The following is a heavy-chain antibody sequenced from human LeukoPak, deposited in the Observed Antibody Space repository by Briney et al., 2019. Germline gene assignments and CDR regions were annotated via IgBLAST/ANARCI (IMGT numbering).Heavy chain of an antibody. CDR3: ATIGDRRTGELYRIDY. CDR1: GFTFTSYD. V-gene: IGHV3-23*05. Sequence: GGSLRLSCAASGFTFTSYDMSWVRQAPGKGLEWVSGILTSGISTYYADSVKGRFTISRDNSKNTLYLQMNSLRAEDAAIYYCATIGDRRTGELYRIDYWGQGTLVTVSS. CDR2: ILTSGIST. D-gene: IGHD7-27*01. J-gene: IGHJ4*02.